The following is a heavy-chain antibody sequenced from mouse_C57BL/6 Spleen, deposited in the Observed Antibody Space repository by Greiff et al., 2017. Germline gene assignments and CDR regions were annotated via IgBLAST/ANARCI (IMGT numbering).Heavy chain of an antibody. Sequence: VKLMESGAELARPGASVKMSCKASGYTFTSYTMHWVKQRPGQGLEWIGYINPSSGYTKYNQKFKDKATLTADKSSSTAYMQLSSLTSEDSAVYYCARYYSNYGDYWGQGTTLTVSS. V-gene: IGHV1-4*01. D-gene: IGHD2-5*01. J-gene: IGHJ2*01. CDR3: ARYYSNYGDY. CDR2: INPSSGYT. CDR1: GYTFTSYT.